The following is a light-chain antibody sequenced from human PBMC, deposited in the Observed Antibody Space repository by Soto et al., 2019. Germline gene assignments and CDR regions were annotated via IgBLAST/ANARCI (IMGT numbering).Light chain of an antibody. J-gene: IGLJ1*01. V-gene: IGLV2-14*01. CDR1: RGDIGAYNY. CDR2: EVS. Sequence: QSVLTQPASVSGSPGQSITISCTGSRGDIGAYNYVSWFQQYPGKAPKLIISEVSNRPSGVSNRFSGSKSGTAASLTISGLQTEDEADYFCFSFTTDWTHVFGTGTKVTVL. CDR3: FSFTTDWTHV.